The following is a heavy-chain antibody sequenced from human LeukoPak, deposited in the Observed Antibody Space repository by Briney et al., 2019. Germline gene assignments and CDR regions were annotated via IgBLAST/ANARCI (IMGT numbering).Heavy chain of an antibody. CDR3: ARTYAYDATGDRGH. CDR2: INPDGSEK. Sequence: GGSLRLSCAASGFTFSSYEMNWVRQAPGKGLQWVANINPDGSEKYYVDSVKGRFTISRDNAKNSLYLQMNSLRAEDTAVYYCARTYAYDATGDRGHWGQGTLVTVSS. CDR1: GFTFSSYE. V-gene: IGHV3-7*01. D-gene: IGHD3-16*01. J-gene: IGHJ4*02.